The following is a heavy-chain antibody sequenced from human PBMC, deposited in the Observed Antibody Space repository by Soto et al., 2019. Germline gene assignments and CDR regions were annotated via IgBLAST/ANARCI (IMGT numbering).Heavy chain of an antibody. CDR3: ARSASFLSADWNYKDY. CDR2: IYPGDSDT. D-gene: IGHD1-7*01. V-gene: IGHV5-51*01. J-gene: IGHJ4*02. Sequence: EVQLVQSGAEVKKPGESLKISCQGSGYSFTNYWIAWVRQMPGKGLEWMGIIYPGDSDTTYSPSFQGQVTISADKSISTTYLQWTSLKASDSAMYYCARSASFLSADWNYKDYWGQGTLVTVSS. CDR1: GYSFTNYW.